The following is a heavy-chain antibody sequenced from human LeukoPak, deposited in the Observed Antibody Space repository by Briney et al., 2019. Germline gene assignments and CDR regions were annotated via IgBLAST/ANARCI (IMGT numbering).Heavy chain of an antibody. V-gene: IGHV3-7*03. CDR3: AKYDSGYSLDY. CDR2: IQRDGSDK. D-gene: IGHD4-23*01. CDR1: GFNFSSFW. Sequence: PGGSLRLSCVASGFNFSSFWMSWVRQAPGKGLEWVAKIQRDGSDKEYVDSVKGRFGISRDNAKNSLFLQMNSLRAEDTAIYFCAKYDSGYSLDYWGQGTLVIVSS. J-gene: IGHJ4*02.